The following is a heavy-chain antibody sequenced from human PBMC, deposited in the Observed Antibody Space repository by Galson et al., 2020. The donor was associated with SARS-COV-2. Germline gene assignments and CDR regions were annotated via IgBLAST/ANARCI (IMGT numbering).Heavy chain of an antibody. J-gene: IGHJ4*02. D-gene: IGHD2-8*01. CDR3: ARGSRDVTRVLMMATAAAYYFDF. CDR1: GGSFSGYY. CDR2: ITPTGSI. V-gene: IGHV4-34*01. Sequence: SQASETLSLTCAVYGGSFSGYYWGWIRQSPGKGLEWIGEITPTGSINNNPALKSRVTISKDTSKNQFSLRLRSVTAADTAMYFCARGSRDVTRVLMMATAAAYYFDFWGQGSLVT.